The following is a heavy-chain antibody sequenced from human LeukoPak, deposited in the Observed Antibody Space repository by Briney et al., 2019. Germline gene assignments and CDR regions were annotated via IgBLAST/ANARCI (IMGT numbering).Heavy chain of an antibody. CDR2: INHSGST. Sequence: SETLSLTCAVYGGSFSGYYWSWIRQPPGKGLEWLGEINHSGSTNYNPSLKSRVTISVDTSKNQFSLKLSSVTAADTAVYYCARGVSMVAATGQYYYYGMDVWGQGTTVTVSS. CDR1: GGSFSGYY. D-gene: IGHD2-15*01. V-gene: IGHV4-34*01. CDR3: ARGVSMVAATGQYYYYGMDV. J-gene: IGHJ6*02.